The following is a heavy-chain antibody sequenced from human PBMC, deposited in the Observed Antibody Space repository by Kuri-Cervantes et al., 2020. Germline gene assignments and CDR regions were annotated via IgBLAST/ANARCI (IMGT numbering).Heavy chain of an antibody. V-gene: IGHV4-4*07. D-gene: IGHD5-24*01. Sequence: SETLSLTCTVSGGSINHYYWNWIRQSAGKGLEWLGRIYTSGTTNYNPSLKNRVTISVDTSKNQFSLKLSSVTAADTAVYYCASAQERWLHYWYFDLWGRGTLVTVSS. CDR3: ASAQERWLHYWYFDL. J-gene: IGHJ2*01. CDR1: GGSINHYY. CDR2: IYTSGTT.